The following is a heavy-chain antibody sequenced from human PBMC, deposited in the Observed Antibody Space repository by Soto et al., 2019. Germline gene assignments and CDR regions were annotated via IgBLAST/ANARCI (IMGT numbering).Heavy chain of an antibody. D-gene: IGHD4-17*01. Sequence: QVQLVESGGGVVQPGRSLRLSCAASGFTFSSYAMHWVRQAPGKGLEWVAVISYDGSNKYYADSVKGRFTISRDNSKNTLYLQMNSLRAEDTAVYYCARRGGYGDFDYWGQGTLVTVSS. CDR1: GFTFSSYA. V-gene: IGHV3-30-3*01. J-gene: IGHJ4*02. CDR3: ARRGGYGDFDY. CDR2: ISYDGSNK.